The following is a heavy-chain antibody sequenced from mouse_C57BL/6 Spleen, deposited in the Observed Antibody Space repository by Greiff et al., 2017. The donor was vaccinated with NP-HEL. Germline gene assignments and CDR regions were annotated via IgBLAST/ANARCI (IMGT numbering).Heavy chain of an antibody. D-gene: IGHD1-1*01. CDR2: LRNTANGYTT. V-gene: IGHV7-3*01. CDR3: ARFGSSLMDD. CDR1: GFTFTDYY. Sequence: EVKVVESGGGLVQPGGSLSLSCAASGFTFTDYYMSWVRQPPGTALEWLGFLRNTANGYTTEYSASVKGRFPISRDNSQSILYLQMKARRAEDSATDYCARFGSSLMDDWGQGTTVTVSS. J-gene: IGHJ4*01.